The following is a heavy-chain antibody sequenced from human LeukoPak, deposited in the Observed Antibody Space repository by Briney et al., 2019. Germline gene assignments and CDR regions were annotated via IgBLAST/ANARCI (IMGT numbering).Heavy chain of an antibody. Sequence: GGTLRLSCAASGFTFRRYGMTWVRQAPGKGLEWVSSISGSGGSTFYADSVKGRFTISRDNSKNTLYLQMNSLRAEDTAVYYCAKDPRRYSRTGGYFDYWGQGTLVTVSS. CDR1: GFTFRRYG. CDR2: ISGSGGST. CDR3: AKDPRRYSRTGGYFDY. D-gene: IGHD6-13*01. J-gene: IGHJ4*02. V-gene: IGHV3-23*01.